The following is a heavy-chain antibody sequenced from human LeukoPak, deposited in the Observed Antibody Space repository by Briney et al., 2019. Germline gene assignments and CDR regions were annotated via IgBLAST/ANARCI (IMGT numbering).Heavy chain of an antibody. CDR3: ARGGRYIAAAGTGFDP. CDR1: GFTFSSYA. CDR2: ISYDGSNK. Sequence: GGSLRLSYAASGFTFSSYAMHWVRQAPGKGLEWVAVISYDGSNKYYADSVKGRFTISRDNSKNTLYLQMNSLRAEDTAVYYCARGGRYIAAAGTGFDPWGQGTLVTVSS. V-gene: IGHV3-30-3*01. J-gene: IGHJ5*02. D-gene: IGHD6-13*01.